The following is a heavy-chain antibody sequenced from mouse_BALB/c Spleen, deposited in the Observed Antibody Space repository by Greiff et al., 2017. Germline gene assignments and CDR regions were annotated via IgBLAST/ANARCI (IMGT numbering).Heavy chain of an antibody. V-gene: IGHV2-9-2*01. CDR2: IWTGGGT. CDR1: GFSLTSYD. Sequence: LVAPSQSLSITCTVSGFSLTSYDISWIRQPPGKGLEWLGVIWTGGGTNYNSAFMSRLSISKDNSKSQVFLKMNSLQTDDTAIYYCVREGSSFDYWGQGTTLTVSS. CDR3: VREGSSFDY. J-gene: IGHJ2*01.